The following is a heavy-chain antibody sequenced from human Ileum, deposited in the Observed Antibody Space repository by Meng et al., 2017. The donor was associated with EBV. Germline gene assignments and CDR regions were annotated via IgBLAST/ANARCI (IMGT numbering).Heavy chain of an antibody. Sequence: QEPLQQWGAGLLEPSETLSLTWGVYGGSFNGYYWTWIRQPPGKGLEWIGEINHSGSTNYNPSLKSRVIISVDTSKNQFSLNLSSVTAADTAVYYCARGVYGPTTRGREYFIHWGRGTLVTVSS. V-gene: IGHV4-34*01. CDR2: INHSGST. CDR3: ARGVYGPTTRGREYFIH. CDR1: GGSFNGYY. J-gene: IGHJ1*01. D-gene: IGHD2-8*01.